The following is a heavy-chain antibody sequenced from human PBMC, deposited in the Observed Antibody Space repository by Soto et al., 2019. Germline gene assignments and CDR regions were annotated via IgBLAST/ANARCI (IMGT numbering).Heavy chain of an antibody. Sequence: EVQLLESGGGLVQPRGSLRLSCAASGFTFSSYAMSWVRQAPGKGLEWVSAISGSGGSTYYADSVKGRFTISRDNSKNTLYLQMNSLRAEDTAVYYCAKDRGSCWYDLYAFDIWGQGTMVTVSS. CDR3: AKDRGSCWYDLYAFDI. CDR2: ISGSGGST. V-gene: IGHV3-23*01. J-gene: IGHJ3*02. CDR1: GFTFSSYA. D-gene: IGHD6-13*01.